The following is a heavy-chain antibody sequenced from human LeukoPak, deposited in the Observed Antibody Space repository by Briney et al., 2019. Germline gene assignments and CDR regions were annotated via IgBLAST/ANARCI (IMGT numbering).Heavy chain of an antibody. Sequence: KTSETLSLTCNVSGGSISSSGYFWGWIRQPPGKGLEWIGSIYSGGNTYYSPSLKSRLTISLDTSKNQFSLKLTSVTAADTAVYYCARDGPPDYYFDYWGQGTLVTVSS. CDR2: IYSGGNT. CDR1: GGSISSSGYF. J-gene: IGHJ4*02. V-gene: IGHV4-39*07. D-gene: IGHD3/OR15-3a*01. CDR3: ARDGPPDYYFDY.